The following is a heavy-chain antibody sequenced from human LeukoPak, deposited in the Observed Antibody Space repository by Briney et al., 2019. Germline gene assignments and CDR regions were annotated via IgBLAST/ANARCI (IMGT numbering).Heavy chain of an antibody. CDR3: ARDSAAGTGGFDY. D-gene: IGHD6-13*01. CDR1: GGSISSSSYY. Sequence: SETLSLTCTVSGGSISSSSYYWGWIRQPPGKGLEWIGSIYYSGSTYYNPSLKSRVTISVDTSKNQFSLKLNSVTAADTAVYYCARDSAAGTGGFDYWGQGTLVTVSS. V-gene: IGHV4-39*07. J-gene: IGHJ4*02. CDR2: IYYSGST.